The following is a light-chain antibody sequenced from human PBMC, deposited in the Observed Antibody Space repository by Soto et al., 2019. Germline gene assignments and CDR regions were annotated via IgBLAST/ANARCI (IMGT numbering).Light chain of an antibody. CDR1: QSVSRN. V-gene: IGKV3-15*01. Sequence: EIVMTQSPATLSVSPVERATLSCRASQSVSRNLAWYQQKPGQAPRLLIYGASTRATGIPARFSGSGSGTEFTLTISSLQSEDFAVYYCQQYNNWPPIFGGGTKVEIK. J-gene: IGKJ4*01. CDR2: GAS. CDR3: QQYNNWPPI.